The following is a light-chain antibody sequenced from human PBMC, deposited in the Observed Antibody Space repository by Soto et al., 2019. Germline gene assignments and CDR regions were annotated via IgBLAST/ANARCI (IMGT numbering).Light chain of an antibody. CDR2: GTS. CDR1: QSVSSSS. CDR3: QQYGSSRLFT. Sequence: EIVLTQSPGTLPLSPGESATLSCRASQSVSSSSLAWYQQKPGQAPRLLLFGTSSRATGIPDRSTGSGSGTDFTLTISRLKPEDFAIHSCQQYGSSRLFTFGTGTKVYIK. J-gene: IGKJ3*01. V-gene: IGKV3-20*01.